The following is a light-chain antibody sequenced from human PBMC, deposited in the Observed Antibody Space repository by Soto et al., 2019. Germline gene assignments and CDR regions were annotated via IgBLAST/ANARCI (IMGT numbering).Light chain of an antibody. CDR3: QQYDTYWT. J-gene: IGKJ1*01. Sequence: DIQMTQSPSTLSASVGDRVIITCRASQSISTWLAWYQQKPGKAPKFLVYDASNLESGVPSRFSGSGSGTEFTLTISSLQPDDFATYYCQQYDTYWTFGQGTKVDI. CDR2: DAS. V-gene: IGKV1-5*01. CDR1: QSISTW.